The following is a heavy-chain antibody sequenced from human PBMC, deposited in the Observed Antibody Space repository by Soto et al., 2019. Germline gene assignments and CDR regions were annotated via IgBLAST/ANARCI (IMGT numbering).Heavy chain of an antibody. CDR2: VIPLFNTP. Sequence: QVQLVQSGAEVKKPGSSAKVSCKASGGTFNTFAFTWVRQAPGQGFEWMGGVIPLFNTPDYAQKFQGRVTITADESTSTVYLELSGLSSDDTAVYFCGLASKWELLEYFYGMDVWGQGTTVIVSS. V-gene: IGHV1-69*01. J-gene: IGHJ6*02. D-gene: IGHD1-26*01. CDR3: GLASKWELLEYFYGMDV. CDR1: GGTFNTFA.